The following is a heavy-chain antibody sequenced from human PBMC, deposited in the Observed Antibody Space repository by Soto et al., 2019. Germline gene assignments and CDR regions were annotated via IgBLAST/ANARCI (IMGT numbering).Heavy chain of an antibody. J-gene: IGHJ4*02. Sequence: QVQLVQSGAEVKKPGASVKVSCKVSGYTLTELSMHWVRQAPGKGLEWMGGFDPEDGETIYAQKFQGRVTMTEDTSTDTAYMELSSLRSEDTAVYYCATVVSKRVGFFQYFDYWGQGTLVTVSS. CDR3: ATVVSKRVGFFQYFDY. CDR1: GYTLTELS. D-gene: IGHD1-26*01. V-gene: IGHV1-24*01. CDR2: FDPEDGET.